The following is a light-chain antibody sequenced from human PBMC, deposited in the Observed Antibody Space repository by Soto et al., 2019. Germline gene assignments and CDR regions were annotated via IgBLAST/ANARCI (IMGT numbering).Light chain of an antibody. CDR2: SSN. CDR3: AAWDDSLSGHVV. CDR1: TSHIGSDH. Sequence: QSVLTQPPSVSGAPGQRIVISCSGVTSHIGSDHVYWYQQLPGTAPKLVIYSSNRRPSGIPDRFSGSKSGASASLAIRVLRSEDEAEYYCAAWDDSLSGHVVFGGGTKVTVL. J-gene: IGLJ2*01. V-gene: IGLV1-47*01.